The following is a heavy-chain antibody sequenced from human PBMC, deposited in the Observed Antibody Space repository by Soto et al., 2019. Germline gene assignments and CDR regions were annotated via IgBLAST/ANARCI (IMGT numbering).Heavy chain of an antibody. CDR1: GFSLSNARMG. V-gene: IGHV2-26*01. CDR3: ARMFYYDSGGQRTTNFDY. CDR2: IFSNDEK. Sequence: VSGPTLVNPTETLTLTCTVSGFSLSNARMGVSWIRQPPGKALEWLAHIFSNDEKSYSTSLKSRLTISKDTSKSQVVLTMTNMDPVDTATYYCARMFYYDSGGQRTTNFDYWGQGTLVTVS. J-gene: IGHJ4*02. D-gene: IGHD3-22*01.